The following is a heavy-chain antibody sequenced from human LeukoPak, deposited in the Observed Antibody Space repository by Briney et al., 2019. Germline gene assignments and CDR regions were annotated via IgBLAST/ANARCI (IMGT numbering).Heavy chain of an antibody. V-gene: IGHV3-74*01. CDR1: GFTFSCYW. J-gene: IGHJ4*02. CDR2: INSDGSST. Sequence: GGSLRLSCAASGFTFSCYWMHWVRQAPGKGLVWVSRINSDGSSTSYADSVKGRFTISRDNAKNTLYLQMNSLRAEDTAVYYCARDGGMAAANHWGQGTLVTVSS. CDR3: ARDGGMAAANH. D-gene: IGHD6-13*01.